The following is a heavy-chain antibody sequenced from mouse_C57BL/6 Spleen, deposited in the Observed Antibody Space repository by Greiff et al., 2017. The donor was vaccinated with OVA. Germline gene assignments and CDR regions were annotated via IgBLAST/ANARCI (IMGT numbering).Heavy chain of an antibody. CDR3: ARKGYGSSYVWFAY. V-gene: IGHV1-9*01. CDR2: ILPGSGST. D-gene: IGHD1-1*01. CDR1: GYTFTGYW. Sequence: VKLMESGAELMKPGASVKLSCKATGYTFTGYWIEWVKQRPGHGLEWIGEILPGSGSTNYNEKFKGKATFTVDTSSNTAYMQLSSLTTEDSAIYYCARKGYGSSYVWFAYWGQGTLVTVSA. J-gene: IGHJ3*01.